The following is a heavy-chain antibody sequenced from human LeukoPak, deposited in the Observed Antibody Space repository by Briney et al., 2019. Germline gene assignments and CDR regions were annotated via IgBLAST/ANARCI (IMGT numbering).Heavy chain of an antibody. V-gene: IGHV4-34*01. J-gene: IGHJ3*02. D-gene: IGHD5-12*01. CDR2: INHSGST. Sequence: SETLSLTCAVSGGSLSGYYRTWIRQPPGKGLEWIGEINHSGSTYYNPSLKSRVTISVDTSKNQFSLKLSSVTAADTAVYYCARDGGYDSAAFDIWGQGTMVTVSS. CDR1: GGSLSGYY. CDR3: ARDGGYDSAAFDI.